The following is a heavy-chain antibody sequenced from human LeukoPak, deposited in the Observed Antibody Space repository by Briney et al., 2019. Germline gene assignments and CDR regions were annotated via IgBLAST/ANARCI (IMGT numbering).Heavy chain of an antibody. CDR1: GFTFSGYS. J-gene: IGHJ4*02. CDR2: IRSSGDMI. V-gene: IGHV3-48*02. Sequence: GGSLRLSCAASGFTFSGYSMNWVRQAPGKGLEWVAYIRSSGDMIYYADSVKGRFTISRDNAKNSVYLQMNSLRDEDTAVYYCVRDPDALDYWGQGTQVTVSS. CDR3: VRDPDALDY.